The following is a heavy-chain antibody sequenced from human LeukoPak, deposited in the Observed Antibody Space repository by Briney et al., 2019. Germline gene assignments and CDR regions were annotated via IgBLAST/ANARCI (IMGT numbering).Heavy chain of an antibody. Sequence: SETLSLTCAVYGGSFSGYYWSWIRQPPGKGLEWIGEINHSGSTNYNPSLKSRVTISVDTSKNQFSLKLSSVTAADTAVYYCARGQSGIVVVPAAMPKPNAFDIWGQGTMVTVSS. CDR3: ARGQSGIVVVPAAMPKPNAFDI. D-gene: IGHD2-2*01. CDR1: GGSFSGYY. V-gene: IGHV4-34*01. CDR2: INHSGST. J-gene: IGHJ3*02.